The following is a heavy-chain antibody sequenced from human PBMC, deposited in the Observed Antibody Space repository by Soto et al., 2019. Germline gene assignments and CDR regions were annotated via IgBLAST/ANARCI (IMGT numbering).Heavy chain of an antibody. Sequence: SETLSLTCAVSGGSISSGGYSWSWIRQPPGKGLEWIGYIYHSGSTYYNPSLKSRVTISVDRSKNQFSLKLSSVTAADTAVYYCARDQAVAGNWFDPWGQGTLVTVSS. J-gene: IGHJ5*02. D-gene: IGHD6-19*01. V-gene: IGHV4-30-2*01. CDR1: GGSISSGGYS. CDR2: IYHSGST. CDR3: ARDQAVAGNWFDP.